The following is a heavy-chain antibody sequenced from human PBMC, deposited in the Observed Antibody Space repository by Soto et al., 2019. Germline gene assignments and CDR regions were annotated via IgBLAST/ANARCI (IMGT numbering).Heavy chain of an antibody. D-gene: IGHD1-26*01. V-gene: IGHV5-10-1*01. CDR2: IDPSDSYT. CDR3: ARGRSYRRDYGMDV. CDR1: GCSFTSYW. Sequence: ESLKISCKVSGCSFTSYWISWVRQIPGKGLEWMGRIDPSDSYTNYSPSFQGHVTISADKSISTAYLQWSSLKASDTAMYYCARGRSYRRDYGMDVWGQGTTVTVSS. J-gene: IGHJ6*02.